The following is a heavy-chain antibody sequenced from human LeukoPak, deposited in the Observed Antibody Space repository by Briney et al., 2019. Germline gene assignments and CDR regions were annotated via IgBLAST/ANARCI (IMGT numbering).Heavy chain of an antibody. CDR2: ISGSGGST. J-gene: IGHJ4*02. Sequence: GGSPRLSCAVSGFTFSTYAMNWVRQAPGEGLEWASAISGSGGSTYYADSVKGRFTVSRDNARNTLFLQMHSLRAEDTAVYYCAKGAYGAWGYFDYWGQGTLVTVSS. CDR1: GFTFSTYA. D-gene: IGHD4-17*01. CDR3: AKGAYGAWGYFDY. V-gene: IGHV3-23*01.